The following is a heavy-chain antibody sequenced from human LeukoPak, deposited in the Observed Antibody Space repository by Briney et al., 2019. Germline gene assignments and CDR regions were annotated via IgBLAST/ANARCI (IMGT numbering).Heavy chain of an antibody. CDR3: ARDRDVDDFDY. CDR1: GDSITKKNFF. Sequence: SETLSLTCTISGDSITKKNFFWGWIRQPPGNGLEWIVSMSYSGKIYYNPSLKSRVSISIDTSKNQLSLKLNSVTAADTAMYHCARDRDVDDFDYWGRGTLVIVSS. D-gene: IGHD2-15*01. J-gene: IGHJ4*01. CDR2: MSYSGKI. V-gene: IGHV4-39*07.